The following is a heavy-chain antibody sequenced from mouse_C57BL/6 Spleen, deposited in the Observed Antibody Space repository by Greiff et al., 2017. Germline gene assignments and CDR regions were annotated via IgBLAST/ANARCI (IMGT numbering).Heavy chain of an antibody. CDR1: GYTFPSYW. V-gene: IGHV1-74*01. J-gene: IGHJ4*01. CDR3: AISGAMDY. CDR2: IHPSDSDP. Sequence: QVPLQQSGAELVKPGASVTVSCKASGYTFPSYWMHWVKQRPGQSLEWIGRIHPSDSDPNYNQKFKGKATLTVDKSSSTAYMQLSSLTSEDSAVYYCAISGAMDYWGQGTSVTVSS.